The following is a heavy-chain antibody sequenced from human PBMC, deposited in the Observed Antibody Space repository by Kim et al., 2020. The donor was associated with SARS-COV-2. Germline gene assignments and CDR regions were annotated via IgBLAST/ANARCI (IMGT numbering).Heavy chain of an antibody. V-gene: IGHV4-4*07. CDR3: ASTDAQLWLHVLV. J-gene: IGHJ4*02. D-gene: IGHD5-18*01. Sequence: YNPSLESRVTMSVDTSKNQFSLKLSSVTAADTAVYYCASTDAQLWLHVLVWGQGTLVTVSS.